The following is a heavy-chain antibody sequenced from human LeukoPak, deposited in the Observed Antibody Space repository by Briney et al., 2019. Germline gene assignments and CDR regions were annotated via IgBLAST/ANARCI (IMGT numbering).Heavy chain of an antibody. Sequence: GSSVKVPCKASGGTFSSYAISWLRQAPGQGLEWMGRIIPIFGTANYAQKFQGRVTITTDESTSTAYMELSSLRSEDTAVYYCAGDTTPYSSSWYYYYYYYMDVWGKGTTVTVSS. CDR1: GGTFSSYA. D-gene: IGHD6-13*01. CDR3: AGDTTPYSSSWYYYYYYYMDV. J-gene: IGHJ6*03. CDR2: IIPIFGTA. V-gene: IGHV1-69*05.